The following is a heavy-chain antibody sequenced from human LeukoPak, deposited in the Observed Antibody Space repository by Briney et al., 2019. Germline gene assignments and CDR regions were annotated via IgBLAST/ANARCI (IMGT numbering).Heavy chain of an antibody. V-gene: IGHV4-39*07. CDR1: GGSISFSTYY. Sequence: SETLSLTCTVSGGSISFSTYYWGWIRQPPGKGLDWIGSIYYSGNTYYDPSLKSRVTILVDKSKNQFSLKLSSVTAADTAVYYCARVGQLAFDYWGQGTLVTVSS. CDR2: IYYSGNT. D-gene: IGHD2-2*01. CDR3: ARVGQLAFDY. J-gene: IGHJ4*02.